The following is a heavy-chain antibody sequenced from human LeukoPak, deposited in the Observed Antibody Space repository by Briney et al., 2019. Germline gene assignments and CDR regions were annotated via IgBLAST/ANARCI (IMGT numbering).Heavy chain of an antibody. CDR1: GFTFSDSG. V-gene: IGHV3-30*18. CDR3: AKVAVYYDSSGPLGDY. CDR2: ISFDGSNK. J-gene: IGHJ4*02. D-gene: IGHD3-22*01. Sequence: GGSLRLSCAASGFTFSDSGIHWVRQAPGKVLEWVAFISFDGSNKYHADSVKGRFTISRDDSKNTLYLQMSSLRAEDTAVYYCAKVAVYYDSSGPLGDYWGQGTLVTVSS.